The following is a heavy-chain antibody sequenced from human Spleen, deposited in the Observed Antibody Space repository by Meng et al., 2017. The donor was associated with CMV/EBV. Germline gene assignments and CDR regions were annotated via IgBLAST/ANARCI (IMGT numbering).Heavy chain of an antibody. D-gene: IGHD3-16*01. CDR1: GFIFSDSY. CDR3: ARDTRTQGDFDF. Sequence: GESLKISCAASGFIFSDSYMNWIRQAPGKGLEWISYISSSGRTIYYADSVKGRFTISRDNGKNSMHLQMNSLRTEDTATYYCARDTRTQGDFDFWGQGILVTVSS. CDR2: ISSSGRTI. V-gene: IGHV3-11*04. J-gene: IGHJ4*02.